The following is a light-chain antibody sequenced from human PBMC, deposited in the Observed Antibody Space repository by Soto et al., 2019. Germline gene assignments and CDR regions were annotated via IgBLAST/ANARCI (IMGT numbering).Light chain of an antibody. V-gene: IGKV3-15*01. Sequence: IVMTQSPPTLSLSPGERATLSCRASQSVSSNLAWYQQKPGQAPRLLIYGASTRATGIPARFSGSGSGTEFTLTISSLQSEDFAVYYCQQYNNWPPLITFGQGTRLEIK. CDR2: GAS. CDR3: QQYNNWPPLIT. CDR1: QSVSSN. J-gene: IGKJ5*01.